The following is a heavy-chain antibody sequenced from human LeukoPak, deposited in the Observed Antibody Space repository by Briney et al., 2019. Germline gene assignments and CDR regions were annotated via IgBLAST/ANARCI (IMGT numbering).Heavy chain of an antibody. CDR3: ASLITIFDAFDI. D-gene: IGHD3-9*01. J-gene: IGHJ3*02. Sequence: GGSLRLSCAASGFTFSSYAMHWVRQAPGKGLEWVAVISYDGSNKYHADSVKGRFTISRDNSKNTLYLQMNSLRAEDTAVYYCASLITIFDAFDIWGQGTMVTVSS. V-gene: IGHV3-30*04. CDR1: GFTFSSYA. CDR2: ISYDGSNK.